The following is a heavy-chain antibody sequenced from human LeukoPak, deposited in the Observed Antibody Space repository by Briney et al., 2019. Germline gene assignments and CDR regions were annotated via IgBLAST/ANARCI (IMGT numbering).Heavy chain of an antibody. J-gene: IGHJ4*02. D-gene: IGHD1-26*01. V-gene: IGHV4-39*01. Sequence: SETLSLTCTVSGGSISSSSYYWGWIRQPPGKGLERIGSIYYSGSIYYNPSFKSRVTISVDTSKNQFSLKLNSVTAADTAVYCCARQTWGGTYHPYYFDSWGQGILVTVSS. CDR2: IYYSGSI. CDR1: GGSISSSSYY. CDR3: ARQTWGGTYHPYYFDS.